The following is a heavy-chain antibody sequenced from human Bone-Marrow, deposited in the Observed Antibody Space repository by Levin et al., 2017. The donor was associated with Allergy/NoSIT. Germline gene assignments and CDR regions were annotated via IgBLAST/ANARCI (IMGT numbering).Heavy chain of an antibody. CDR1: GYTLTELS. J-gene: IGHJ3*02. CDR3: ATVKDYYDSSSLDI. D-gene: IGHD3-22*01. Sequence: ASVKVSCKVSGYTLTELSMHWVRQAPGKGLEWMGGFDPEDGETIYAQKFQGRVTMTEDTSTDTAYMELSSLRSEDTAVYYCATVKDYYDSSSLDIWGQGTMVTVSS. CDR2: FDPEDGET. V-gene: IGHV1-24*01.